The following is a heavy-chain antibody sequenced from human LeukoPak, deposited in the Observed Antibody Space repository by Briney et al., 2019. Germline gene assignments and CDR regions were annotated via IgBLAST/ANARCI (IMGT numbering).Heavy chain of an antibody. Sequence: PSGTLSLTCAVSGGSISSSNWWSWVRQPPGKGLEWIGEIYHSGSTNYNPSLKSRVTISVDKSKNQFSLKLSSVTAADTAVYYCARRGQSYYYGMDVWGQGTTVTVSS. CDR2: IYHSGST. V-gene: IGHV4-4*02. J-gene: IGHJ6*02. CDR1: GGSISSSNW. CDR3: ARRGQSYYYGMDV.